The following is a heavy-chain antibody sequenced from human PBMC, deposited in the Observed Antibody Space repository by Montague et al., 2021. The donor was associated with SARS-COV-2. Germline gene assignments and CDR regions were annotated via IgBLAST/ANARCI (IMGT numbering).Heavy chain of an antibody. CDR3: ARLPYFYDSTHAFDI. D-gene: IGHD3-22*01. V-gene: IGHV4-39*01. Sequence: SETLSLTCTVSGGSISSSSYYWSWIRQPPGKGLEWIGNIFYSGSTYYNTSLKSRVTISVDTSKNQFSLRLSSVTAADTAVYYCARLPYFYDSTHAFDIWGQGTMVTVSS. CDR2: IFYSGST. CDR1: GGSISSSSYY. J-gene: IGHJ3*02.